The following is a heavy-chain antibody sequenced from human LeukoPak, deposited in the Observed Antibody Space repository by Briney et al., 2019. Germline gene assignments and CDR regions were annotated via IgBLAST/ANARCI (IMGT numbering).Heavy chain of an antibody. D-gene: IGHD3-22*01. CDR3: AGLPAYYYDTSGFYFDY. J-gene: IGHJ4*02. CDR2: IYSGGST. CDR1: GFTVSTNY. Sequence: PGGSLRLSCVVSGFTVSTNYMSWVRQAPGKGLEWVSVIYSGGSTYYADSVKGRFTISRDNSKNTLYLQMNSLRAEDTAVYYCAGLPAYYYDTSGFYFDYWGQGTLVTVSS. V-gene: IGHV3-66*04.